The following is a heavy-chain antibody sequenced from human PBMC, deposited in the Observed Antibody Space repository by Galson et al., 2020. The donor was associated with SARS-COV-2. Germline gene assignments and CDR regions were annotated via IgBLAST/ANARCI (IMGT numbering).Heavy chain of an antibody. Sequence: PLRLPCAPSGFTFDDYAMHWVRQAPGKGLEWVSGIRWNSGSIGYADSVKGRFTISRANAKNSLYLQMNSLRAEDTALYYCAKQYPVVLTLATGGFDYWGQGTLGTVAS. CDR1: GFTFDDYA. J-gene: IGHJ4*02. CDR3: AKQYPVVLTLATGGFDY. CDR2: IRWNSGSI. V-gene: IGHV3-9*01. D-gene: IGHD3-9*01.